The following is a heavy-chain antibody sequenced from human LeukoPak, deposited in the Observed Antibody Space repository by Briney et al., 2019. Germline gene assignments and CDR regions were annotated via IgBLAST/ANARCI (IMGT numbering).Heavy chain of an antibody. CDR2: IYYSGST. D-gene: IGHD6-19*01. CDR1: GGSISSYY. CDR3: ARAALGQWLAPPYFDY. Sequence: PSETLSLTCTVSGGSISSYYWSWIRQPPGKGLEWIGYIYYSGSTNYNPSLKSRVTISVDTSKNQFSLKLSSVTAADTAVYYCARAALGQWLAPPYFDYWGQGTLVTVSS. J-gene: IGHJ4*02. V-gene: IGHV4-59*01.